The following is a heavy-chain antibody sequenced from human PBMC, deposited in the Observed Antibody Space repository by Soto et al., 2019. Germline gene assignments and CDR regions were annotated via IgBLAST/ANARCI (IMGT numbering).Heavy chain of an antibody. CDR1: GYTFTSYA. D-gene: IGHD6-6*01. CDR3: ARSEELVGWFDP. J-gene: IGHJ5*02. V-gene: IGHV1-3*01. CDR2: INAGNGNT. Sequence: GASVKVSCKASGYTFTSYAMHWVRQAPGQRLEWMGWINAGNGNTKYSQKFQGRVTITRDTSASTAYMELSSLRSEDTAVYYCARSEELVGWFDPWGKGTLGTVSS.